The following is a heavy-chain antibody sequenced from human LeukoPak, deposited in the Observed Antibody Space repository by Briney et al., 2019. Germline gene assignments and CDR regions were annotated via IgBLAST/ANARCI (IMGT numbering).Heavy chain of an antibody. J-gene: IGHJ3*02. CDR2: ISWNSGSI. D-gene: IGHD2-15*01. CDR1: GFTFDDYA. Sequence: GRSLRLSCAASGFTFDDYAMHWVRQAPGKGLEWVSGISWNSGSIGYADSVKGRFTNSRDNAKNSLYLQMNSLRAEDTALYYCAKGNVVVVAATAFDIWGQGTMVTVSS. CDR3: AKGNVVVVAATAFDI. V-gene: IGHV3-9*01.